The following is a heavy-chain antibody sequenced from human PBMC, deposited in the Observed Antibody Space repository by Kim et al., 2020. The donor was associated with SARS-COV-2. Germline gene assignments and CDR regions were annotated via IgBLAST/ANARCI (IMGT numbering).Heavy chain of an antibody. Sequence: LTCAASGFTFSSYWMHWVRQAPGKGLVWVSRINSDGGTTSYADSVKGRFTISRDNAKSTLYLQMNSLRAEDTAVYYCASRRYTGTYYYFDYWGQGTLVTVSS. J-gene: IGHJ4*02. CDR3: ASRRYTGTYYYFDY. D-gene: IGHD1-26*01. CDR1: GFTFSSYW. CDR2: INSDGGTT. V-gene: IGHV3-74*01.